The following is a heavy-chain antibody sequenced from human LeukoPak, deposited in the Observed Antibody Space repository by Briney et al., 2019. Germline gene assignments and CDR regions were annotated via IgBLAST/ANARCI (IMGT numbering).Heavy chain of an antibody. Sequence: SETLSLTCTVSGGSISSGDYYWSWIRQPPGKGLEWIGYIYYSGSTYYNPSLKSRVTISVDTSKNQLSLKLSSVTAADTAVYYCARDQWLVEGAFGIWGQGTMVTVSS. CDR3: ARDQWLVEGAFGI. J-gene: IGHJ3*02. V-gene: IGHV4-30-4*08. CDR2: IYYSGST. CDR1: GGSISSGDYY. D-gene: IGHD6-19*01.